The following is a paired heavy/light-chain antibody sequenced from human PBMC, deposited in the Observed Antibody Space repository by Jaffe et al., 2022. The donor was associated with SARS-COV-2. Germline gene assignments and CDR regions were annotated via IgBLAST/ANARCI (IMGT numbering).Heavy chain of an antibody. CDR3: AKSRGGSFSGVDY. Sequence: EVQLLESGGGLVQPGGSLRLSCAASGFTFNNYAMSWVRQAPGKGLEWVSTISGSGSSTYYADSVKGRFTISRDNSKNTLYLQMNSLRAEDTAVYYCAKSRGGSFSGVDYWGQGTLVTVSS. CDR2: ISGSGSST. CDR1: GFTFNNYA. D-gene: IGHD2-15*01. J-gene: IGHJ4*02. V-gene: IGHV3-23*01.
Light chain of an antibody. Sequence: DIVMTQSPDSLAVSLGERATINCKSSQSVLYSSNNKNYLAWYQQKPGQPPKLLIYWASTRESGVPDRFSGSGSGTDFTLTISSLQAEDVAVYYCQQYYNTPLTFGGGTKVEIK. CDR2: WAS. J-gene: IGKJ4*01. CDR3: QQYYNTPLT. V-gene: IGKV4-1*01. CDR1: QSVLYSSNNKNY.